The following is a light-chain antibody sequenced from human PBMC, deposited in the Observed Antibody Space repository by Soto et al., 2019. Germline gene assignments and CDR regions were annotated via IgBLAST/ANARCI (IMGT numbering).Light chain of an antibody. CDR1: QTVNSDY. J-gene: IGKJ1*01. Sequence: EIVLTQSPGTLSLSPGETATLSCRASQTVNSDYLAWFQQRPGQAPRLLIVDTSRRANDIPDRFSGSGSGTDFTLAIRRLEPEDCAVDYCHPLGDSPLTFGQGTKVE. CDR3: HPLGDSPLT. V-gene: IGKV3-20*01. CDR2: DTS.